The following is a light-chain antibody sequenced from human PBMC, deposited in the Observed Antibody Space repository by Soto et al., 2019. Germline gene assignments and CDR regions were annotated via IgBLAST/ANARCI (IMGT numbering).Light chain of an antibody. CDR3: QQYDNLPLT. V-gene: IGKV1-33*01. CDR1: QDISNY. CDR2: DAS. J-gene: IGKJ5*01. Sequence: DIQMTQSPSSLSASVGDRVTITCPASQDISNYLNWYQQKPGKAPKLLIYDASNLETGVPSRFSGSGSGTDFTFTISSLQPEDIATYYCQQYDNLPLTVGQGTRLEIK.